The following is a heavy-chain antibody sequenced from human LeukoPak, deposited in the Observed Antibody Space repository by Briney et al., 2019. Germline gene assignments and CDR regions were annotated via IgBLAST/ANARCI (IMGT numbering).Heavy chain of an antibody. CDR1: GGTFSSYA. J-gene: IGHJ4*02. Sequence: ASAKVSCKASGGTFSSYAISWVRQAPGQGLEWVGRIIPIFGIANYAQKFQGRVTITADKSTSTAYMELSSLRSEDTAVYYCARDSMATGDYWGQGTLVTVSS. CDR2: IIPIFGIA. V-gene: IGHV1-69*04. CDR3: ARDSMATGDY. D-gene: IGHD5-24*01.